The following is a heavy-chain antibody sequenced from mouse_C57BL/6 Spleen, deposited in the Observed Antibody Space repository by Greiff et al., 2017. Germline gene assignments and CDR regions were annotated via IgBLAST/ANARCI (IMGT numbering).Heavy chain of an antibody. J-gene: IGHJ1*03. CDR2: IDPEDGET. CDR3: ARGDGNPYWYFDV. D-gene: IGHD2-1*01. Sequence: EVKLMESGAELVKPGASVKLSCTASGFNIKDYYMHWVKQRPEQGLEWIGRIDPEDGETKYAPKFQGKATITADTSSNTAYLQLSSLTSEDTAVYYCARGDGNPYWYFDVWGTGTTVTVSS. CDR1: GFNIKDYY. V-gene: IGHV14-2*01.